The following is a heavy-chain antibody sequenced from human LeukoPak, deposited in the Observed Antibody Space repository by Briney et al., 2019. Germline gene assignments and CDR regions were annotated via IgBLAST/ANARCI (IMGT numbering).Heavy chain of an antibody. D-gene: IGHD5-18*01. CDR1: GGSISSGGYY. CDR3: ATADTAMVSSLGY. CDR2: IYYSGST. J-gene: IGHJ4*02. Sequence: SETLSLTCTVSGGSISSGGYYWSWTRQHPGKGLEWIGYIYYSGSTYYDPSLKSRVTISVDTSKNQFSLKLSSVTAADTAVYYCATADTAMVSSLGYWGQGTLVTVSS. V-gene: IGHV4-31*03.